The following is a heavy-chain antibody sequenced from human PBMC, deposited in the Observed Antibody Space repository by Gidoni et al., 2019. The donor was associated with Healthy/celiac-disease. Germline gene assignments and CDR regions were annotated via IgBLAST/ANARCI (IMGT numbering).Heavy chain of an antibody. Sequence: QVQLQESGPGLVKPSETLSLTCAVSGYSISRGYYWGWIRQPPGKGLEWIGSIYHSGSTYYNPSLKSRVTISVDTSKNQFSLKLSSVTAADTAVYYCARAGGITMIVVVPGALDYFDYWGQGTLVTVSS. J-gene: IGHJ4*02. CDR2: IYHSGST. D-gene: IGHD3-22*01. CDR1: GYSISRGYY. V-gene: IGHV4-38-2*01. CDR3: ARAGGITMIVVVPGALDYFDY.